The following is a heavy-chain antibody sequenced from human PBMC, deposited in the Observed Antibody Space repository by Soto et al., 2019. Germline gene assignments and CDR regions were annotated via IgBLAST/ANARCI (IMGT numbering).Heavy chain of an antibody. CDR1: GVTFSSYA. V-gene: IGHV1-69*19. D-gene: IGHD3-9*01. J-gene: IGHJ6*02. CDR3: ASCTDCDWPKRGYYYGMYV. CDR2: IIPIFGTA. Sequence: QVHLVQSGAEVKKPGSSVNVSCKASGVTFSSYAISWVRQAPGQGLEWMVGIIPIFGTANYAQKFQGRVTITADESTSTAYMELSSLRSEDTAVYYCASCTDCDWPKRGYYYGMYVWGQETTVTVSS.